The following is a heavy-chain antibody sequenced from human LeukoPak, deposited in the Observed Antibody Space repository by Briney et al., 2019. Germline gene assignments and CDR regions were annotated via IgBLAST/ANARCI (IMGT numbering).Heavy chain of an antibody. CDR3: AKHYYGSGSYLSASLTFDY. J-gene: IGHJ4*02. CDR1: GFTFSSYA. V-gene: IGHV3-23*01. Sequence: GGSLRLSCAASGFTFSSYAMSWVRQAPGKGLEWVSAISGSGDSTNYADSVKGRFTIARDNSKNTLYLQMNSLRAEDTAVYYCAKHYYGSGSYLSASLTFDYWGQGTLVTVSS. CDR2: ISGSGDST. D-gene: IGHD3-10*01.